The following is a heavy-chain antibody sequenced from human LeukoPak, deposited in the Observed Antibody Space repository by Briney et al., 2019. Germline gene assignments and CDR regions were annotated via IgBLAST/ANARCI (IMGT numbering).Heavy chain of an antibody. Sequence: LSGGSLRLSCEGSAFIFSGHWMKWVRQTPGKGLEWVASIKEDGSERQYVDSVKGRFSISRDNTKGSLFLQLNSLRAEDTAVSYSARNLRYYTNGVSHTRFDYWGQGTLVAASS. CDR1: AFIFSGHW. J-gene: IGHJ4*02. D-gene: IGHD2-8*01. V-gene: IGHV3-7*03. CDR3: ARNLRYYTNGVSHTRFDY. CDR2: IKEDGSER.